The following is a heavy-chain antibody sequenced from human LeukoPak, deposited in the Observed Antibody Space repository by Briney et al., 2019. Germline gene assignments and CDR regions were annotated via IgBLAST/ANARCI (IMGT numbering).Heavy chain of an antibody. D-gene: IGHD3-22*01. J-gene: IGHJ5*02. CDR1: GYTFTGYY. CDR3: ARGGNYYDSSGQNNWFDP. V-gene: IGHV1-2*02. CDR2: INPNSGGT. Sequence: ASVKVSCKTSGYTFTGYYMHWVRQAPGQGLEWMGWINPNSGGTNYVQKFQGRVTMTRDTSITTAYMGLSRLRSDDTAVYYCARGGNYYDSSGQNNWFDPWGQGTLVTVSS.